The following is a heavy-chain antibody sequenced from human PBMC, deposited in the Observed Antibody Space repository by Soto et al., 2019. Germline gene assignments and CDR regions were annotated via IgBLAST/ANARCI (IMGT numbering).Heavy chain of an antibody. J-gene: IGHJ4*02. D-gene: IGHD2-2*01. CDR3: ARTSYQLLMFDY. CDR1: SGSISIYS. Sequence: QVQLQESGPGLVKPSETLSLTCTVSSGSISIYSWSWIRQPPGKGLEWIRYVSYSGSTNYNPSLKSRVTISVDTSKNQFSLKLSSVTAADTAVYYCARTSYQLLMFDYWGQGTLVTVSS. CDR2: VSYSGST. V-gene: IGHV4-59*01.